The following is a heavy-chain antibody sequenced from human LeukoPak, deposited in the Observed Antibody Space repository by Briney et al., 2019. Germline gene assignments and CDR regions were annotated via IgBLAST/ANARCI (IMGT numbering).Heavy chain of an antibody. CDR1: GGSISSYY. J-gene: IGHJ3*02. CDR3: ARHPPRSAFDI. CDR2: IYYSGNT. V-gene: IGHV4-59*08. Sequence: SETLSLTCTVSGGSISSYYWSWIRQPPGKGLEWIGYIYYSGNTNHNPSLKSRVTISVDTSKNQLSLKPSSVSAADTAVYSCARHPPRSAFDIWGQGTMVTVSS.